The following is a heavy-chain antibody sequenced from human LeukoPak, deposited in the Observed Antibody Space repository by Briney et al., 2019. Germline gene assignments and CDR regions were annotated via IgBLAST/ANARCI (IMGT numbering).Heavy chain of an antibody. V-gene: IGHV3-30*02. Sequence: GGSLRLSCAASGFTFSSYSMNWVRQAPGKGLEWVAFIRYDGSNKYYADSVKGRFTISRDNSKNTLYLQMNSLRAEDTAVYYCASLDVDIVATLDYWGQGTLVTVSS. CDR2: IRYDGSNK. D-gene: IGHD5-12*01. J-gene: IGHJ4*02. CDR3: ASLDVDIVATLDY. CDR1: GFTFSSYS.